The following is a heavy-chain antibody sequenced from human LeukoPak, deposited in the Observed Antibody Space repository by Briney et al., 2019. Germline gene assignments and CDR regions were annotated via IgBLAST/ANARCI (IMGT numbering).Heavy chain of an antibody. V-gene: IGHV5-51*01. Sequence: GESLKISCQGSGYRFTSYWIGWVRQMPGKGLEWMGIIYPGDSDTKYSPSFQGQVTISADKSISTAYLQWSSLKASDTAMYYCARLASGSPAYYDLDYWGQGTLVTVSS. CDR1: GYRFTSYW. J-gene: IGHJ4*02. CDR3: ARLASGSPAYYDLDY. CDR2: IYPGDSDT. D-gene: IGHD3-10*01.